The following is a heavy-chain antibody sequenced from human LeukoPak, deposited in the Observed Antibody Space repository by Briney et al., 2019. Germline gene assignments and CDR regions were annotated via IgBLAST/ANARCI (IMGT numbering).Heavy chain of an antibody. J-gene: IGHJ4*02. V-gene: IGHV1-18*01. Sequence: ASVKVSCKASGYTFTSYGISWVRQAPGQGLEWMGWISAYNGNTNYAQKLKGRVTMTTDTSTSTAYMELRSLRSDDTAVYYCARSTATIFGVVIQPFDYWGQGTLVTVSS. CDR2: ISAYNGNT. D-gene: IGHD3-3*01. CDR1: GYTFTSYG. CDR3: ARSTATIFGVVIQPFDY.